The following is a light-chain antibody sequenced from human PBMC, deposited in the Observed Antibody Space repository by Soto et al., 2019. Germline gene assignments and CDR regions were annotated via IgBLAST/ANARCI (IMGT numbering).Light chain of an antibody. CDR1: QSVSSN. V-gene: IGKV3-15*01. Sequence: EIVMTQSSATLSVSPGERATLSCRASQSVSSNLAWYQQKPGQAPRLLIYGASTRATGIPARFSGSGSGTEFTLTISSLQSEDFAVYYCQQYNNWITFGQGTRLDIK. CDR2: GAS. CDR3: QQYNNWIT. J-gene: IGKJ5*01.